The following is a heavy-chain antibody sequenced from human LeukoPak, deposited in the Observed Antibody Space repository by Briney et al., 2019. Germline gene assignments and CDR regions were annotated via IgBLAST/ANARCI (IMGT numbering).Heavy chain of an antibody. V-gene: IGHV4-61*01. CDR1: GYSISSGYN. CDR2: IYYSGST. J-gene: IGHJ6*03. CDR3: AREVRVLGPRYYYYYYMDV. Sequence: SETLSLTCTVSGYSISSGYNWSWMRQPPGKGLEWIGYIYYSGSTNYNPSLKSRVTISVDTSKNQFSLKLSSVTAADTAVCYCAREVRVLGPRYYYYYYMDVWGKGTTVTVSS. D-gene: IGHD2-8*01.